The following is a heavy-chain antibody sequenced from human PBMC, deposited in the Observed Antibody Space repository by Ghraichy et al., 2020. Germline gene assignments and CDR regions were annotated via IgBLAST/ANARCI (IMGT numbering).Heavy chain of an antibody. CDR3: VRDKGTEDAFDI. J-gene: IGHJ3*02. CDR1: GYTFSGYY. Sequence: VKVSCKASGYTFSGYYIHWVRQAPGQGLEWMGWVRPNSGGTNYAQQFQGRVTMTRDTSISTAHMELSRLRSDDTAVYYCVRDKGTEDAFDIWGQGTMVTVSS. CDR2: VRPNSGGT. V-gene: IGHV1-2*02. D-gene: IGHD2-8*02.